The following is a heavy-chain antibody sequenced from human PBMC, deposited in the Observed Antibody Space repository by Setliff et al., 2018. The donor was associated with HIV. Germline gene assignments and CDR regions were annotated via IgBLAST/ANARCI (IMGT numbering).Heavy chain of an antibody. CDR2: MNPNSGDT. V-gene: IGHV1-8*02. J-gene: IGHJ4*02. CDR3: ARQLSNSFDY. CDR1: GYTLTSYE. Sequence: ASVKVSCKASGYTLTSYEINWVRQATGQGLEWMGWMNPNSGDTGYAQKFQGRVTMTRNTSISTAFMELSSLRSEDTAVYYCARQLSNSFDYWGQGTLVTVSS. D-gene: IGHD1-1*01.